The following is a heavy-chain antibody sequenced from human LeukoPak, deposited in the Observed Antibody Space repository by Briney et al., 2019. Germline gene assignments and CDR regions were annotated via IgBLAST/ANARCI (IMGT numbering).Heavy chain of an antibody. J-gene: IGHJ4*02. CDR2: ISYDGSNK. Sequence: PGGSLRLSCAASGFTFSSYAMHWVRQAPGKGLEWVAVISYDGSNKYYADSVKGRFTISRDNSKNTLYLQMNSLRAEDTAVYYCAKDPAYSYGTPLDYWGQGTLVTVSS. V-gene: IGHV3-30-3*01. CDR1: GFTFSSYA. CDR3: AKDPAYSYGTPLDY. D-gene: IGHD5-18*01.